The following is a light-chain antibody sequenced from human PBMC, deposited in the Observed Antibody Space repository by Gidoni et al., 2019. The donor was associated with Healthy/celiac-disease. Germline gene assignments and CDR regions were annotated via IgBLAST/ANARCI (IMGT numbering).Light chain of an antibody. Sequence: DIQMTQSPSSLPASVGDRVTITCQASQDISNYLNWYQQKPGKAPKLLIYDASNLETGVPSRFSGSGSGTDFTFTISSLQPEDIATYYCQQYDNLPFTFXPXTKVDIK. CDR2: DAS. CDR3: QQYDNLPFT. V-gene: IGKV1-33*01. CDR1: QDISNY. J-gene: IGKJ3*01.